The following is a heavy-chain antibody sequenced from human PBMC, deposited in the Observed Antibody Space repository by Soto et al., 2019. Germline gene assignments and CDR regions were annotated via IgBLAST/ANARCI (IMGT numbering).Heavy chain of an antibody. J-gene: IGHJ4*02. CDR1: GGTFSSYA. V-gene: IGHV1-69*13. CDR3: ARDRGEYYDSSGYLRENYFDY. D-gene: IGHD3-22*01. CDR2: IIPIFGTA. Sequence: SVKVSCKASGGTFSSYAISWVRQAPGQGLEWMGGIIPIFGTANYAQKFQGRVTITADESTSTAYMELSSLRSEDTAVYYCARDRGEYYDSSGYLRENYFDYCGQGTLVTAPQ.